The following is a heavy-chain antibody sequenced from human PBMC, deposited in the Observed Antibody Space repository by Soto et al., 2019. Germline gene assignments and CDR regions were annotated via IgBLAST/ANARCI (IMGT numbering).Heavy chain of an antibody. CDR2: INPNSGGK. CDR1: GYTFTGYY. CDR3: ARYLPRYCSGGSCWSWFDP. V-gene: IGHV1-2*02. D-gene: IGHD2-15*01. Sequence: ASVKVSCKASGYTFTGYYMHWVRQAPGQRPEWMGRINPNSGGKNYAQKFQGRVTMTRDTSISTAYMELSRLRSDDTAVYYCARYLPRYCSGGSCWSWFDPWGQGTLVTVSS. J-gene: IGHJ5*02.